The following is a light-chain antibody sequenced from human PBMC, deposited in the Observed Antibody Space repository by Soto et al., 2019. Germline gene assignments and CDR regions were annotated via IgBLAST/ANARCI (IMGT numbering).Light chain of an antibody. CDR2: AAS. CDR3: EHVKTYPLT. V-gene: IGKV1-9*01. Sequence: DIQLTQSPSFLSASVGDRVTITCRASQDISSHLAWYQQKPGKAPKLLIYAASTLQSGVPSGFGGSGSGTEFTLTITSLQPEDFATSDCEHVKTYPLTFGGGTKVEIK. J-gene: IGKJ4*01. CDR1: QDISSH.